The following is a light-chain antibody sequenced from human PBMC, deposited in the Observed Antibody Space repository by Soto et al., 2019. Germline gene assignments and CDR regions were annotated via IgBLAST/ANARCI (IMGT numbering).Light chain of an antibody. V-gene: IGKV1-9*01. J-gene: IGKJ4*01. Sequence: DIQLTQSPSFLSASVGDRVTITCRASQGISSYLAWYQQKPGKAPKLLIYAASTLQSGVPSRFSGSGSGTEFTLTISCLQPEDFATYYCQQLNSSPLTFGGGTKVVIK. CDR3: QQLNSSPLT. CDR1: QGISSY. CDR2: AAS.